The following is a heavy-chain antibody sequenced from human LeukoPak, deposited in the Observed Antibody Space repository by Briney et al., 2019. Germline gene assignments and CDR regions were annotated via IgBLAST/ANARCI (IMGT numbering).Heavy chain of an antibody. V-gene: IGHV1-8*01. CDR2: MNPNSGNT. Sequence: ASVKVSCKASGYTFTSYDINWVRQATGQGLKWMGWMNPNSGNTVYAQKFQGRVTMTRNTSISTAYMELSSLRSEDTAVYYCAREFSDCSGGSCYFNWFDPWGQGTLVTVSS. CDR1: GYTFTSYD. D-gene: IGHD2-15*01. J-gene: IGHJ5*02. CDR3: AREFSDCSGGSCYFNWFDP.